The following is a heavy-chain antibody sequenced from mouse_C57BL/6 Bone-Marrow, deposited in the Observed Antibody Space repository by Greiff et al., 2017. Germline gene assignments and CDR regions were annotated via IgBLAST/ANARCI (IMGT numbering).Heavy chain of an antibody. CDR3: GYCNYVPDVAYCDV. CDR2: IYPRSGNT. V-gene: IGHV1-81*01. D-gene: IGHD2-1*01. J-gene: IGHJ1*03. CDR1: GYTFTSYG. Sequence: VQLQQSGAELARPGASVKLSCKASGYTFTSYGISWVKQRTGQGLEWIGEIYPRSGNTYYNEKFKGKATLTADKSSSTAYMELRSLTSEDSAVYFCGYCNYVPDVAYCDVWGTGTTVTVSS.